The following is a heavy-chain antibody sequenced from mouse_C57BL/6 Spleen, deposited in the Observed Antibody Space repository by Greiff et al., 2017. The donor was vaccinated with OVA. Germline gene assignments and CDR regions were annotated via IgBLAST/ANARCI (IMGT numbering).Heavy chain of an antibody. J-gene: IGHJ1*03. V-gene: IGHV1-76*01. CDR2: IYPGSGNT. Sequence: QVQLKESGAELVRPGASVKLSCKASGYTFTDYYINWVKQRPGQGLEWIARIYPGSGNTYYNEKFKGKATLTAEKSSSTAYMQLSSLTSEDSAVYFCAREKDYYGSSPYWYFDVWGTGTTVTVSS. D-gene: IGHD1-1*01. CDR1: GYTFTDYY. CDR3: AREKDYYGSSPYWYFDV.